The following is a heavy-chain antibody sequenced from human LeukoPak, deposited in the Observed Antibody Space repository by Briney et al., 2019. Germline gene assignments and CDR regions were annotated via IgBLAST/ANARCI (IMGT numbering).Heavy chain of an antibody. CDR2: IWYDGRTK. CDR1: GFTFSNYG. D-gene: IGHD6-19*01. J-gene: IGHJ4*02. V-gene: IGHV3-33*01. Sequence: PEGSLRLSCAASGFTFSNYGMHWVRQAPGKGLEWVALIWYDGRTKFHADSVKGRFTISRDNSKNTLYLQMDSLRDEDTAVYYCAREWGRIAVAGGPGYWGQGTRVTVSS. CDR3: AREWGRIAVAGGPGY.